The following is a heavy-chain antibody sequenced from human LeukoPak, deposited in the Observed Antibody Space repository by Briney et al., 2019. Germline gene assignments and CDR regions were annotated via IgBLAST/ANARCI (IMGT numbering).Heavy chain of an antibody. CDR3: ARTTYYYDSSGYYRYAFDI. CDR2: IIPIFGTA. V-gene: IGHV1-69*13. CDR1: GGTFSSYA. J-gene: IGHJ3*02. D-gene: IGHD3-22*01. Sequence: SVKVSCKASGGTFSSYAISWVRQAPGQGREWMGGIIPIFGTANYAQKFQGRVTITADESTSTAYMELSSLRSEDTAVYYCARTTYYYDSSGYYRYAFDIWGQGTMVTVSS.